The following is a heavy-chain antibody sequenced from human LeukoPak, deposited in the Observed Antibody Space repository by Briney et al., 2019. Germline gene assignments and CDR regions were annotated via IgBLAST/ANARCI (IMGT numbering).Heavy chain of an antibody. J-gene: IGHJ6*04. V-gene: IGHV4-34*01. Sequence: SETLSLTCAVYGGSFSGYYWSWIRQPPGKGLEWIGEINHSGSTNYNPSLKSRVTISVDTSKNQFSLKLSSVTAADTAVYYCARGPRVRYCSGGSCYLKDVWGKGATVTVSS. D-gene: IGHD2-15*01. CDR2: INHSGST. CDR1: GGSFSGYY. CDR3: ARGPRVRYCSGGSCYLKDV.